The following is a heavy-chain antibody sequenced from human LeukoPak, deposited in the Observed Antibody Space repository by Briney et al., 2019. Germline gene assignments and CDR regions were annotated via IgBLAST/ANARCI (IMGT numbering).Heavy chain of an antibody. CDR2: MNPNSGNT. D-gene: IGHD6-6*01. CDR1: GYTFTSYD. CDR3: AREVAARPWWFDP. V-gene: IGHV1-8*01. J-gene: IGHJ5*02. Sequence: GASVKVSCKASGYTFTSYDINWVRQATGQGLEWMGWMNPNSGNTGYAQKFQGRVTMTRNTSISTAYMELSSLRSEDTAVYYCAREVAARPWWFDPWGQGTLVTVSS.